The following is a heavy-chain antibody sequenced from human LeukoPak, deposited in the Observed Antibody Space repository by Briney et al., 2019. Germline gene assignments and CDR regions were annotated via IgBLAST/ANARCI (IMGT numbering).Heavy chain of an antibody. V-gene: IGHV3-7*03. J-gene: IGHJ4*02. Sequence: GGSLRLSCAASGFTLSGYWMNWVRQAPGKGLEWVGNINQDGNYQHYADSMKGRFTISRDNARNSLYLQMSSLRSEDTAVYYCAAGRPWDLLNYWGQGTLVTVSS. CDR3: AAGRPWDLLNY. CDR1: GFTLSGYW. CDR2: INQDGNYQ. D-gene: IGHD1-26*01.